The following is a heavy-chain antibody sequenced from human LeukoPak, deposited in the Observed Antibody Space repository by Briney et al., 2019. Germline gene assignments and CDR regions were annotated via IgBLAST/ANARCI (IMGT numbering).Heavy chain of an antibody. Sequence: GGSLRLSCAASGFTFSSYAMHWVRQAPGKGLEWVAVIPYDGSNKYYADSVKGRFTISRDNSKNTLYLQMNSLRAEDTAVYYCARAQYYYDSSGYLDYWGQGTLVTVSS. CDR2: IPYDGSNK. V-gene: IGHV3-30-3*01. D-gene: IGHD3-22*01. J-gene: IGHJ4*02. CDR3: ARAQYYYDSSGYLDY. CDR1: GFTFSSYA.